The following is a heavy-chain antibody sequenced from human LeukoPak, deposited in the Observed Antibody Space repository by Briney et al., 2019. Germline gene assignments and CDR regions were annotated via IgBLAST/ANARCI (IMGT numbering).Heavy chain of an antibody. CDR2: ITWNGGMR. CDR1: GFTFDDYA. V-gene: IGHV3-9*01. J-gene: IGHJ4*02. Sequence: GGSLRLSCAASGFTFDDYAMHWVRQAPGKGLEWVSGITWNGGMRGYADSVKGRFTISRDNAKNTLYLKMNSLRAEDTAIYFCARGGFTGTSCPYFDYWGQGTLVTVSS. CDR3: ARGGFTGTSCPYFDY. D-gene: IGHD2-2*01.